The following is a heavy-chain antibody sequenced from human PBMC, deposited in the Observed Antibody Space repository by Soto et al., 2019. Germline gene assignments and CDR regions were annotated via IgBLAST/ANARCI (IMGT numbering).Heavy chain of an antibody. D-gene: IGHD1-26*01. Sequence: PSETLSLTCAVSGYSISSSNWWGWIRQPPGKGLEWIGYIYYSGTTYYNPSLKSRVTMSVDTSKNQFSLKLTSVTAVDPAVYYWGRREIQGPIDYWGKETLVTVSS. V-gene: IGHV4-28*01. CDR3: GRREIQGPIDY. CDR1: GYSISSSNW. CDR2: IYYSGTT. J-gene: IGHJ4*02.